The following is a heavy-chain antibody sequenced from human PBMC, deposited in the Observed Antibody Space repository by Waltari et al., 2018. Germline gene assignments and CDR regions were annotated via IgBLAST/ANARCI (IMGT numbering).Heavy chain of an antibody. CDR3: ARQAARNFDY. Sequence: QVQLVQSGAEVKKPGASVNVSCTASGYNFIGYYIHWVRQAPGQGLEWMGGINPNTGGTKYAQKYQGRVTLTSDTSISTAYMELSSLGSDDMAVFYCARQAARNFDYWGQGTLVTVSS. V-gene: IGHV1-2*02. CDR1: GYNFIGYY. CDR2: INPNTGGT. J-gene: IGHJ4*02.